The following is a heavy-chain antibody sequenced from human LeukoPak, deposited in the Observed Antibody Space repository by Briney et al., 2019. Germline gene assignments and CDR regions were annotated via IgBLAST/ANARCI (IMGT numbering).Heavy chain of an antibody. D-gene: IGHD3-3*01. CDR3: ARGGSYYDFWTYNWFDP. Sequence: ASVKVSCKASGYTFTGYCMHWVRQAPGQGLEWMGWINPNSGGTNYAQKFQGRVTMTRDTSISTAYMELSRLRSDDTAVYYCARGGSYYDFWTYNWFDPWGQGTLVTVSS. J-gene: IGHJ5*02. CDR2: INPNSGGT. CDR1: GYTFTGYC. V-gene: IGHV1-2*02.